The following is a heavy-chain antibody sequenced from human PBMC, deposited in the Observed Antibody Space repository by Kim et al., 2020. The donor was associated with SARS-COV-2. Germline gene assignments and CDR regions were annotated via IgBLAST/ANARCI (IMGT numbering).Heavy chain of an antibody. Sequence: SVKGRFTISRDNSKNTLYLQMNSLRAEDTAVYYCAKDLYSSSSRQNWFDPWGQGTLVTVSS. J-gene: IGHJ5*02. CDR3: AKDLYSSSSRQNWFDP. D-gene: IGHD6-6*01. V-gene: IGHV3-23*01.